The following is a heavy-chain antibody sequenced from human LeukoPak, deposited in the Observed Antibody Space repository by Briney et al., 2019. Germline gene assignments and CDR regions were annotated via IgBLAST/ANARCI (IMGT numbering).Heavy chain of an antibody. CDR1: GFTFSSYG. D-gene: IGHD2-15*01. V-gene: IGHV3-33*01. CDR3: ATDVPKNVVAV. J-gene: IGHJ3*01. CDR2: IWYDGSNK. Sequence: GGTLRLSCAVSGFTFSSYGMHWVRQAAGKGLEWVGGIWYDGSNKYYAASVKGRFTISRDNSKNTLYLQMTSLRAEATAVYYCATDVPKNVVAVWGQGTMVTVSS.